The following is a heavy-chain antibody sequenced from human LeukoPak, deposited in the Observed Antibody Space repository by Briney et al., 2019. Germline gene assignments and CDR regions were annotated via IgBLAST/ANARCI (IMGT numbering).Heavy chain of an antibody. D-gene: IGHD6-13*01. V-gene: IGHV3-21*01. CDR1: GFTFSSYS. CDR2: ISSSSSYI. CDR3: ARVRLQQLVRDAFDI. J-gene: IGHJ3*02. Sequence: GGSLRLSCAASGFTFSSYSMNWVRQAPGKGLEWVSSISSSSSYIYYADSVKGRFTISRDNAKNSLYLQMNSLRAEDTAVYYCARVRLQQLVRDAFDIWGQGTMVTVSS.